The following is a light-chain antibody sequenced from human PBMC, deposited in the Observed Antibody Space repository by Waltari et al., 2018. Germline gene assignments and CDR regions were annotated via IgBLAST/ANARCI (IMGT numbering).Light chain of an antibody. CDR3: QQYNNYPFT. J-gene: IGKJ3*01. V-gene: IGKV1-5*03. Sequence: DIQMTQSPSTLSASVGDRVTITCRASQSIRSWLAWYQQKPGKAPKRLIYKASSLESGVPSRFSGSGSGTEFTLTISSLQPDDFATYYCQQYNNYPFTFGPGTKVDIK. CDR2: KAS. CDR1: QSIRSW.